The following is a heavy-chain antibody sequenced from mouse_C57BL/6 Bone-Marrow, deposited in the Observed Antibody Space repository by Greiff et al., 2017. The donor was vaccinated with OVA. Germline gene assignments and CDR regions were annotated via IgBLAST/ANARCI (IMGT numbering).Heavy chain of an antibody. CDR3: ARNRRGGFDY. Sequence: VQLQQSGPGLVQPSQSLSITCTVSGFSLTSYGVHWVRQSPGKGLEWLGVIWSGGSTDYNAAFISRLSISKDNSKSQVFFKMNSLQADDTAIYYCARNRRGGFDYWGQGTTLTVSS. J-gene: IGHJ2*01. CDR1: GFSLTSYG. V-gene: IGHV2-2*01. CDR2: IWSGGST.